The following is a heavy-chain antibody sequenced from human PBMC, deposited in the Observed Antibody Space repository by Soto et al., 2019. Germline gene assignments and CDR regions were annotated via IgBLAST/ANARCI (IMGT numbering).Heavy chain of an antibody. CDR1: GDTFKNCV. Sequence: QVQVVQSGVEVRRPESSVKVSCKASGDTFKNCVISWVRQAPGQGLEWLGGIIPLFGTTDFAQRFQGRLKITTDESTTTAYMELSRLRSEDTATYYWAAELGFGKLSVVWGQGTTVIVSS. CDR3: AAELGFGKLSVV. CDR2: IIPLFGTT. V-gene: IGHV1-69*01. D-gene: IGHD3-10*01. J-gene: IGHJ6*02.